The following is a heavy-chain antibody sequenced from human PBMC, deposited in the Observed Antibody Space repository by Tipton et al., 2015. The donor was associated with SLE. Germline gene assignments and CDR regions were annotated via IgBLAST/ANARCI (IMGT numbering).Heavy chain of an antibody. D-gene: IGHD3-16*01. Sequence: TLSLTCTVSGGSISRSSNYWGWIRQPPGKGLEWIGSIYYSGSIYHNPSLKSRVTISVDTSKNQFSLKLSSVTAADTAVYYCARQGGRQWFDPWGQGTLVTVSS. CDR3: ARQGGRQWFDP. CDR2: IYYSGSI. CDR1: GGSISRSSNY. J-gene: IGHJ5*02. V-gene: IGHV4-39*01.